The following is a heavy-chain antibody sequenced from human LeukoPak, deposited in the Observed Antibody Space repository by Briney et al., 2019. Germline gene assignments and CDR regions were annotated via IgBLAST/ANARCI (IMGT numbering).Heavy chain of an antibody. D-gene: IGHD6-13*01. CDR2: IYPGDSDT. J-gene: IGHJ4*02. CDR3: ARRAEAAAGDH. V-gene: IGHV5-51*01. Sequence: GERPKISCKGSGYSFTNYWIGWVRQMPPKGMEWMGIIYPGDSDTIYSPSFQGQVTISADKSISTAYLQWSSLKASDTAIYYCARRAEAAAGDHWGQGTLVTVPP. CDR1: GYSFTNYW.